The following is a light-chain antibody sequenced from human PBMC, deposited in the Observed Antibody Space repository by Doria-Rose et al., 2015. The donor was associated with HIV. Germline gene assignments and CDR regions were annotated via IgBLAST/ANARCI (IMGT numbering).Light chain of an antibody. CDR1: QSFSSTY. J-gene: IGKJ1*01. Sequence: TQSPGTLSLSPGERATLSCRASQSFSSTYLAWYQHKPGQAPSLRIYDGSTRATGIPDRFSASGSGTDFTLTINRLEPEDFALYYCHQYGTSWTFGQGTKVEI. CDR2: DGS. CDR3: HQYGTSWT. V-gene: IGKV3-20*01.